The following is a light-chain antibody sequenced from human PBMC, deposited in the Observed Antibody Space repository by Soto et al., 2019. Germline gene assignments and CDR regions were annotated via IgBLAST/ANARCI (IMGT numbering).Light chain of an antibody. J-gene: IGKJ4*01. CDR3: QQRGKWPLT. CDR2: DAS. CDR1: QSIRSY. Sequence: EIVLTQYPATLSLSPGERVTLSCRASQSIRSYLGWYQQKPGQAPRLLIYDASNRATGIPARFSGSGSGTNFTLTISGLEPGDFAVYYCQQRGKWPLTLGGGTKVEIK. V-gene: IGKV3-11*01.